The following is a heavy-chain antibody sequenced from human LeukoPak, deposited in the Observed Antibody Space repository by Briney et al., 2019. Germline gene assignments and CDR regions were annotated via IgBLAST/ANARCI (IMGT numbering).Heavy chain of an antibody. CDR1: GFTFSSYG. V-gene: IGHV3-23*01. D-gene: IGHD3-10*02. CDR2: ISATGGTT. CDR3: AELGITMIGGV. Sequence: GGSLRLSCAASGFTFSSYGMSWVRQAPGKGLEWVSAISATGGTTYYADSVKGRFTISRDNSKNSLYLQMNSLRAEDTAVYYCAELGITMIGGVWGKGATVIISS. J-gene: IGHJ6*04.